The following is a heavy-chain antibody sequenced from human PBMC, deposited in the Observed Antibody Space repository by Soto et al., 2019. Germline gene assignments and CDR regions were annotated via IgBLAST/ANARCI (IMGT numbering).Heavy chain of an antibody. CDR3: ARDGARIAVAGKYYGMDV. D-gene: IGHD6-19*01. CDR2: INPSGGST. J-gene: IGHJ6*02. CDR1: GYTFTSYY. V-gene: IGHV1-46*01. Sequence: AASVKVSCKASGYTFTSYYMHWVRQAPGQGLEWMGIINPSGGSTSYAQKFQGRVTMTRDTSTSTVYMELSSLRSEDTAVYYCARDGARIAVAGKYYGMDVWGQGTRVTVSS.